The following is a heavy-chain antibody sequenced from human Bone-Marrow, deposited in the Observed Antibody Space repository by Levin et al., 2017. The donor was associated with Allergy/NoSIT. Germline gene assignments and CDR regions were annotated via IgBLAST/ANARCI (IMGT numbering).Heavy chain of an antibody. CDR1: GFTFSKAW. V-gene: IGHV3-15*01. D-gene: IGHD2-15*01. Sequence: NPGGSLRLSCAGSGFTFSKAWMSWVRQAPGKGLEWVGRIKGKSDGETVDYAAPVKGRSTVSRDDAKNTVYLQMKSLQIEDTAVYYCATDGSDSGADRGYKWGQGTLVIVSS. J-gene: IGHJ4*02. CDR2: IKGKSDGETV. CDR3: ATDGSDSGADRGYK.